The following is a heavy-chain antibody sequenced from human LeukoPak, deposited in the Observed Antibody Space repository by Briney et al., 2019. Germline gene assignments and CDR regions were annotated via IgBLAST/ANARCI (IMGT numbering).Heavy chain of an antibody. CDR2: IDHDGDA. J-gene: IGHJ4*02. CDR3: ARHLDY. Sequence: SETLSLTCAIHGVPFSNYCWSWIRQSPGRELEWIVDIDHDGDATHNPSLRSRIGTAIDTSKNQFSLRLNSVTAADTAVYYCARHLDYWGQGTLVTVSS. CDR1: GVPFSNYC. V-gene: IGHV4-34*01.